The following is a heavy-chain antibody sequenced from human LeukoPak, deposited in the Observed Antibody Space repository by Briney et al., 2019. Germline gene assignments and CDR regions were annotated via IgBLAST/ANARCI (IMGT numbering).Heavy chain of an antibody. D-gene: IGHD4-17*01. CDR1: GFTFSSYA. J-gene: IGHJ1*01. V-gene: IGHV3-23*01. Sequence: GASLRLSCAASGFTFSSYAMSWVRQAPGKGLEGVSAISGSGASTYCADSVKGRFTISRDNSKNTLYLQMNSLRAEDTAVYYCAKLFSAVTTYFQHWGQGTLVTVSS. CDR2: ISGSGAST. CDR3: AKLFSAVTTYFQH.